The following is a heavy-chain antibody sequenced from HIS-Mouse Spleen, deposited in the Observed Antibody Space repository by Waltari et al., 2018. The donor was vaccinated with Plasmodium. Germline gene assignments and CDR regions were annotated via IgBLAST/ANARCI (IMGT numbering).Heavy chain of an antibody. CDR1: GGSISRILYY. CDR3: ARRGGSYYYFDY. J-gene: IGHJ4*02. Sequence: QLQLQESGPGLVKPSETRSLTCTVSGGSISRILYYWGWIRQPPGKGLEWFGSIYYSGSTYYNPSLKSRVTISVDTSKNQFCLKLSSVTAADTAVYYCARRGGSYYYFDYWGQGTLVTVSS. V-gene: IGHV4-39*01. D-gene: IGHD1-26*01. CDR2: IYYSGST.